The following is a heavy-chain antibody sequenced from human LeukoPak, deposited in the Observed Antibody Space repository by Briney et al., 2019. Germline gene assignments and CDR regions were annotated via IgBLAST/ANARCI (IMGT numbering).Heavy chain of an antibody. Sequence: SETLSLTCTVSGGSITSSSYYWGWLRQPPGKGLEWIGSIYYSGSTYYKPSLKSRVTISVDTSKNQFSLKLSSVTAADTAVYYCARLRRAAATFDYWGQGTLVTVSS. D-gene: IGHD2-2*01. CDR2: IYYSGST. CDR3: ARLRRAAATFDY. CDR1: GGSITSSSYY. V-gene: IGHV4-39*01. J-gene: IGHJ4*02.